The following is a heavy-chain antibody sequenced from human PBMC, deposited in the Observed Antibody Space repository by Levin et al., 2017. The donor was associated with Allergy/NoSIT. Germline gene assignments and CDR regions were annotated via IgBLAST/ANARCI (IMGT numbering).Heavy chain of an antibody. CDR1: GFTFSSYA. Sequence: GGSLRLSCAASGFTFSSYAMSWVRQAPGKGLEWVSAISGSGGSTYYADSVKGRFTISRDNSKNTLYLQMNSLRAEDTAVYYCAKPLTGRGIVGATNDYWGQGTLVTVSS. CDR3: AKPLTGRGIVGATNDY. V-gene: IGHV3-23*01. J-gene: IGHJ4*02. D-gene: IGHD1-26*01. CDR2: ISGSGGST.